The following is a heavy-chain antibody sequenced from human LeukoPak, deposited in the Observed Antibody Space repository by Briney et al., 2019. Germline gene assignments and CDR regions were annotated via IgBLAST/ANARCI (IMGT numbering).Heavy chain of an antibody. Sequence: SETLSLTCTVSGGSINIHYGSWIRQPPGKGLEWIGYVFYPGRTNYNPSLKSRGTMSLDTSRDQCSLRLTSVTAADTAIYYCASRPADSTWYGVFDYWSQGTLVTVSS. V-gene: IGHV4-59*11. D-gene: IGHD6-13*01. CDR3: ASRPADSTWYGVFDY. J-gene: IGHJ4*02. CDR2: VFYPGRT. CDR1: GGSINIHY.